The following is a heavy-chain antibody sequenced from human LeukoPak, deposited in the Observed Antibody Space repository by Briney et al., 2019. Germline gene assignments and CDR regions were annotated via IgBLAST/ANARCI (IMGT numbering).Heavy chain of an antibody. V-gene: IGHV3-21*01. CDR1: GFTFSSYS. CDR3: ARDDDYGDYDAFDI. D-gene: IGHD4-17*01. Sequence: GGSLRLSCAASGFTFSSYSMNWVRQAPGKGLEWVSSISSSSSYIYYADSVKGRFTISRDNAKNSLYLQMNSLRAEDTAVYYCARDDDYGDYDAFDIWGQGTMVTVSS. CDR2: ISSSSSYI. J-gene: IGHJ3*02.